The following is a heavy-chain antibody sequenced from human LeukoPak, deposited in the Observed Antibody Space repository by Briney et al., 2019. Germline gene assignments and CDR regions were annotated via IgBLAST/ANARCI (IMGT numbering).Heavy chain of an antibody. D-gene: IGHD3-22*01. CDR1: GGSISSSSYY. J-gene: IGHJ4*02. Sequence: SETLSLTCTVSGGSISSSSYYWGWIRQPPGKGLEWIGSIYYSGSTYYNPSLKSRVTISVDTSKNQFSLKLSSVTAADTAVYYCARGVGSYDSSGYPPGYWGQGTLVTVSS. V-gene: IGHV4-39*07. CDR3: ARGVGSYDSSGYPPGY. CDR2: IYYSGST.